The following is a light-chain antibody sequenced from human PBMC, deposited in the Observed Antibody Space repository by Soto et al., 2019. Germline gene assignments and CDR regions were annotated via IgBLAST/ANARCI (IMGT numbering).Light chain of an antibody. CDR3: QSYDSSLSSSGAV. J-gene: IGLJ2*01. V-gene: IGLV1-40*01. CDR2: GNS. Sequence: QSVLTQPPSVSGAPGQRVTISCTGSSSNIGAGYDVHWYQQLPGTAPKLLIYGNSNRPSGVPDRFSGSESGTSASLAITGLQAEDEADYYCQSYDSSLSSSGAVFGGGTKLTVL. CDR1: SSNIGAGYD.